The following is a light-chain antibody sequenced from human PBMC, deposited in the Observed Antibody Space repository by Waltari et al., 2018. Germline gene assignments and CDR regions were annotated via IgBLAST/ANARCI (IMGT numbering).Light chain of an antibody. CDR1: QCVSSY. J-gene: IGKJ3*01. CDR3: QQRSNWPT. CDR2: DAS. V-gene: IGKV3-11*01. Sequence: EIVLTQSPATLSLSPGERATLSCRASQCVSSYLALYQQKPGQAPRLLIYDASNRGTGIPARFSGSGSGTDFTLTISRLEPEDFAVYYCQQRSNWPTFGPGTKVDIK.